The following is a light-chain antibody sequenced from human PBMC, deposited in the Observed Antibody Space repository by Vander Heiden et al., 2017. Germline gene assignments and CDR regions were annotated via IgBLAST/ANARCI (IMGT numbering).Light chain of an antibody. J-gene: IGKJ2*01. V-gene: IGKV1-5*03. CDR2: KAS. CDR3: QHYNNFPYT. Sequence: DLQMTPSPSTLSASAGDRVTITCRASQSISIWLAWYQQKPGQAPNLLIYKASNLETGVPSRFSGSGSGTDFTLTISSLQPEDVATYYCQHYNNFPYTFGQGTKLEIK. CDR1: QSISIW.